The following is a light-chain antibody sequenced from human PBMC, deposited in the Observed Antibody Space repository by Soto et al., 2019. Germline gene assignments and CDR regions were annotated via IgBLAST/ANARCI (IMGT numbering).Light chain of an antibody. CDR1: SSDVGGYNY. CDR2: EVS. Sequence: QSALAQPAPVSGSPGQSITISCTGTSSDVGGYNYVSWYQHHPGKAPRLIIYEVSNRPSGVSNRFSGSKSGNTASLTISGLQADDEADYYCSSYTSSSTVVFGIGTKVTVL. V-gene: IGLV2-14*01. J-gene: IGLJ1*01. CDR3: SSYTSSSTVV.